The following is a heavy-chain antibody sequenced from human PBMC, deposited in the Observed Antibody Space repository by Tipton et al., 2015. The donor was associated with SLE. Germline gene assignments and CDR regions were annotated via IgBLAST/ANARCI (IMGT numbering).Heavy chain of an antibody. V-gene: IGHV4-34*01. D-gene: IGHD4-17*01. CDR2: INHSGST. Sequence: TLSLTCAVYGGSFSGYYGTWIRQPPGKGLEWIGEINHSGSTNYNPALKSRVTMSVDGSKNQFSLKMSSVTAADTAVYYCARGPEWTTGSAFYYYYMDVWGTGTTVTVSS. CDR1: GGSFSGYY. CDR3: ARGPEWTTGSAFYYYYMDV. J-gene: IGHJ6*03.